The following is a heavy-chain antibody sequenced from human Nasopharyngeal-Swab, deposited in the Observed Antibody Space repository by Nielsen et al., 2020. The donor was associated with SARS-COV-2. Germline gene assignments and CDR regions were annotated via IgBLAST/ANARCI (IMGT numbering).Heavy chain of an antibody. D-gene: IGHD6-19*01. CDR3: ARDRAWDSSGWDYYYGMDV. V-gene: IGHV4-59*01. CDR2: IYYSGST. Sequence: RNGLWLFGYIYYSGSTNYNPSLKSRVTISVDTSKNQFSLKLSSVTAADTAVYYCARDRAWDSSGWDYYYGMDVWGQGTTVTVSS. J-gene: IGHJ6*02.